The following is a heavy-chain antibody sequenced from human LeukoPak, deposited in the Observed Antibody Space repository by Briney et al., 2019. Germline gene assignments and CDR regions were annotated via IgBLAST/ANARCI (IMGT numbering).Heavy chain of an antibody. J-gene: IGHJ3*02. Sequence: PGESLKISCKGSGYRFTNHWIDWVRQMPGKGLEWLGTIRPGDSSGRYSPSFQGQVSISVDRSIDTAYLQWSSLKASDTAMYYCARHQNGDYSDASAIWGQGTMVSVSS. D-gene: IGHD2-15*01. CDR2: IRPGDSSG. V-gene: IGHV5-51*01. CDR3: ARHQNGDYSDASAI. CDR1: GYRFTNHW.